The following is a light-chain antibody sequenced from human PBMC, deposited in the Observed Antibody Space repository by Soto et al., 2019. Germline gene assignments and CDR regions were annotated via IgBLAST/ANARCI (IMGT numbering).Light chain of an antibody. V-gene: IGKV1-5*01. J-gene: IGKJ1*01. CDR2: DAS. Sequence: DVPMTQSPSSLSASVGDRVTITCRASQTISSWLAWYQQKPGKAPKLLIYDASTLESGVPSRFSGSGSGTEFTLMISSLQPDDFATYYCQQYNSYAATFGQGTKVDI. CDR3: QQYNSYAAT. CDR1: QTISSW.